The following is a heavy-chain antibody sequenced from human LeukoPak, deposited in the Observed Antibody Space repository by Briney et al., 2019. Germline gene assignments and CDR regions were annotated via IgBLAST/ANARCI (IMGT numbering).Heavy chain of an antibody. D-gene: IGHD3-10*01. CDR2: IYYSGST. V-gene: IGHV4-59*12. J-gene: IGHJ4*02. CDR3: ARGQWFRAF. Sequence: KTSETLSLTCTVSGGSIGTYYWSWIRQPPGKGLEWIGYIYYSGSTNYNPSLRSRVTILVDTSKNQFSLKMNSVTAADTAVYYCARGQWFRAFWSRGTPVTVSS. CDR1: GGSIGTYY.